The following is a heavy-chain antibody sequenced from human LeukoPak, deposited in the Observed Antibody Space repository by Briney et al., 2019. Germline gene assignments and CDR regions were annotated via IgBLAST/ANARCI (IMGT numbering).Heavy chain of an antibody. D-gene: IGHD1-26*01. CDR1: GFTFSSYS. CDR3: ARDGKRGTD. CDR2: ISSSSSTI. J-gene: IGHJ4*02. Sequence: GGSLRLSCAASGFTFSSYSMNWVRQAPGKGLEWVSYISSSSSTIYYADSVKGRFTISRDNAKNSLYLQMNSLRAEDTAVYYCARDGKRGTDWGQGTLVTVSS. V-gene: IGHV3-48*01.